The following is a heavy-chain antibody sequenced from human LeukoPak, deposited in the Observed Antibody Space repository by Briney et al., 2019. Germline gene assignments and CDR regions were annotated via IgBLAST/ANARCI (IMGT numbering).Heavy chain of an antibody. D-gene: IGHD2-21*02. J-gene: IGHJ5*02. CDR1: GYTFGNYA. CDR2: IIIDNGDT. Sequence: ASVKVSCKASGYTFGNYAIHWVRQAPGQRLEWMGWIIIDNGDTKYAQRLQGRIGMTTDAATNTVYLELRSLRSDDTAVYYCVREFGVTGLSNWFEPWGQGTQVTVSS. CDR3: VREFGVTGLSNWFEP. V-gene: IGHV1-18*01.